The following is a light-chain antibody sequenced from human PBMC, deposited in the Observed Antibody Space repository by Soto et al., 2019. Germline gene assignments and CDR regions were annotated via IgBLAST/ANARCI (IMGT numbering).Light chain of an antibody. Sequence: VLTQSLDTVSLSPGARATLSCPASQSVTNNYLAWYQQKPGQAPRLLIYGASSRATGIPDRFSGSGSGTDFTLTISSLEPEDFAVYYCQQRSNGLTFGGGTKVDIK. CDR1: QSVTNNY. J-gene: IGKJ4*01. V-gene: IGKV3D-20*02. CDR3: QQRSNGLT. CDR2: GAS.